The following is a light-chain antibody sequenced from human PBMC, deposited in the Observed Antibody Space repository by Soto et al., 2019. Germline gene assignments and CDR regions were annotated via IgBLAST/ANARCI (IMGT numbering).Light chain of an antibody. CDR1: SSNIGSNT. Sequence: QSVLTQPPSASGTPGQRVTISCSGSSSNIGSNTVNWYQHLPGTAPKLLIYSNNQRPSGVPERFSGSKSDTSASLAISGLQSEDEADYYCAAWDDRLNGWVFGGGTKVTVL. V-gene: IGLV1-44*01. CDR2: SNN. J-gene: IGLJ3*02. CDR3: AAWDDRLNGWV.